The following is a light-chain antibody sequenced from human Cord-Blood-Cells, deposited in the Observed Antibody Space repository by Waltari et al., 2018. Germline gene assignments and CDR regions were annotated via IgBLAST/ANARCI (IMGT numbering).Light chain of an antibody. J-gene: IGKJ2*01. V-gene: IGKV1-39*01. CDR2: AAS. CDR3: QQSYSTPYT. Sequence: IQMTQYPSSLSASVGDRVTITCRASQSISSYLNWYQQKPGKAPKLLIYAASSLQSGVPSRFSGSGSGTEFTRTISSLQPEDFSTYYCQQSYSTPYTFGQGTKLEIK. CDR1: QSISSY.